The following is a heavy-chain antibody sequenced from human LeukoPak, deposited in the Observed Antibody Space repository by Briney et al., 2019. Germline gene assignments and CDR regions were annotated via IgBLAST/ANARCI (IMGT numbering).Heavy chain of an antibody. D-gene: IGHD3-3*01. Sequence: GSLRLSCAASGFTFSKYAMSWVRQAPGKGLEWVSAISGRGGVTYYADSVKGRFTISRDNSKNTVYLQMNSLRAEDTAVYYCAKDNTYYDFWSGSDYWGQGTLVTVSS. J-gene: IGHJ4*02. V-gene: IGHV3-23*01. CDR2: ISGRGGVT. CDR1: GFTFSKYA. CDR3: AKDNTYYDFWSGSDY.